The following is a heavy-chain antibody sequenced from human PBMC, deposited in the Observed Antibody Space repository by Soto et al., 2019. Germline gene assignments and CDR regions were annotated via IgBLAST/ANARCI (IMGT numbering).Heavy chain of an antibody. CDR3: AAALGFGKLYVV. CDR2: ILPLFGTT. CDR1: GDTFKNCV. J-gene: IGHJ6*02. D-gene: IGHD3-10*01. V-gene: IGHV1-69*01. Sequence: QVRVVQSGVEVMRPGSSVKVSFKASGDTFKNCVISWVRQAPGQGREWMGGILPLFGTTDFAQRVQGRLTITTDESTTTAYMELSRLRSEDTATYYCAAALGFGKLYVVWGQGTTVIVSS.